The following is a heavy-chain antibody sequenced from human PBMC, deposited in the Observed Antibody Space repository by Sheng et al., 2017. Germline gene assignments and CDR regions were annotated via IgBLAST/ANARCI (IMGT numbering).Heavy chain of an antibody. CDR1: SGSISSNSNY. J-gene: IGHJ4*02. CDR2: IFYSGIT. D-gene: IGHD2-21*01. Sequence: QLQLQESGPGLVKPSETLSLTCSVSSGSISSNSNYWAWIRQPPGKGLEWIGSIFYSGITLLQPVPQESSHTSVDTSKNKFSLKLSSVTAADTAVYYCARHIPGSVVVIAYFDSWGQGTLVTVSS. CDR3: ARHIPGSVVVIAYFDS. V-gene: IGHV4-39*01.